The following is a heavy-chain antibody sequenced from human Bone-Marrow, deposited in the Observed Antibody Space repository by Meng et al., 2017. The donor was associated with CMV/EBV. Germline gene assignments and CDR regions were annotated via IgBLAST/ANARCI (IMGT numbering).Heavy chain of an antibody. V-gene: IGHV4-39*07. CDR2: IYYSGST. Sequence: GSLRLSCTVSGGSIDSRGYYWGWIRQPPGKGLEWIGSIYYSGSTYYNPSLKSRVTISVDTSKNQFSLKLSSVTAADTAVYYCASAHYDFWSGYYKEYFQHWGQGTLVTVSS. CDR3: ASAHYDFWSGYYKEYFQH. D-gene: IGHD3-3*01. J-gene: IGHJ1*01. CDR1: GGSIDSRGYY.